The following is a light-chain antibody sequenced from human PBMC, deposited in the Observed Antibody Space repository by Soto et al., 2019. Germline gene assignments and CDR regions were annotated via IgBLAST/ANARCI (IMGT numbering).Light chain of an antibody. J-gene: IGKJ5*01. CDR2: AAS. V-gene: IGKV1-9*01. Sequence: DIQLTQSPSFLSASVGDRVTITCRASQGISSDLAWYQQNPGKAPKLLIYAASTLQNGVPSTFSGSGSGTEFTLTISILQPEDFGTYYCQQFKSYPITFGQGTRLEIK. CDR1: QGISSD. CDR3: QQFKSYPIT.